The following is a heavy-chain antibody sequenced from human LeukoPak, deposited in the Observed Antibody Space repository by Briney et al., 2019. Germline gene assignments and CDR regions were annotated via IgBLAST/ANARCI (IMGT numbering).Heavy chain of an antibody. J-gene: IGHJ4*02. CDR2: ISNDGSKK. V-gene: IGHV3-30*18. D-gene: IGHD5-18*01. CDR3: AKDRYSYAFEYSDS. Sequence: GESLRLSCAASGFTFSSYGMHWVRQAPGKGLDWVAVISNDGSKKYYADSVKGRFTISRDNSKNALSLQVSSLRTEDTAVYYCAKDRYSYAFEYSDSWGQGTLVTVSS. CDR1: GFTFSSYG.